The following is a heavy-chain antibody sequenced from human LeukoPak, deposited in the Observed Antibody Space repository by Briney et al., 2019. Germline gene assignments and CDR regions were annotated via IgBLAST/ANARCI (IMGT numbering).Heavy chain of an antibody. J-gene: IGHJ4*02. CDR2: ISPSSGGT. Sequence: ASVKVSCKAFGYTFTVYYIHWVRQAPGQGFEWLGWISPSSGGTNYAQKFQGRVTMTSDTSMNTAYMELSRLTFDDTAVYYCARDYGGNPYLDYWGQGTLVTVSS. V-gene: IGHV1-2*02. CDR3: ARDYGGNPYLDY. D-gene: IGHD4-23*01. CDR1: GYTFTVYY.